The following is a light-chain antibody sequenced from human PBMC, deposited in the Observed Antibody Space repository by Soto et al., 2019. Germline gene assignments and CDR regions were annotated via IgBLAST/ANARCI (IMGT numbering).Light chain of an antibody. CDR2: EVN. Sequence: SVLTRPASVSGSPGQSITSSCTGTSSNVGSYKLVSWYQQHPGKAPKLMIFEVNKRPSGVSNRFSGSKSGNTASLTISGLKVEDEADYYCCSSGGSPTYVFGTGTKVTVL. V-gene: IGLV2-23*02. J-gene: IGLJ1*01. CDR3: CSSGGSPTYV. CDR1: SSNVGSYKL.